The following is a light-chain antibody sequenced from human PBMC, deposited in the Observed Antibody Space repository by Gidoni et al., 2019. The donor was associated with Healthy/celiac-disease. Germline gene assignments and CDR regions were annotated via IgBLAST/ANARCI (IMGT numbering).Light chain of an antibody. CDR1: KSVSSY. Sequence: ILLTQSPATLSLSPGERATLSCRASKSVSSYLAWYQQKPGQAPRLLSYDASNRATGIPARFSGSGSGTDFTLTISSLEPEDFAVYYCQQRSNAYTFGQGTKLEIK. CDR2: DAS. V-gene: IGKV3-11*01. CDR3: QQRSNAYT. J-gene: IGKJ2*01.